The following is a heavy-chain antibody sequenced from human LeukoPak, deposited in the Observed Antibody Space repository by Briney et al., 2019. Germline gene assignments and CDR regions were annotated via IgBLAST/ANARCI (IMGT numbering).Heavy chain of an antibody. Sequence: SETLSLTCTVSGGSISSGGYYWSWIRQHPGKGLEWIGYIYYGGSTYSNPSLKSRVTISVDTSKNQFSLNLSSVTAADTAVYYCARYCSSTNCYKGGFDPWGQGTLVTVSS. CDR3: ARYCSSTNCYKGGFDP. CDR1: GGSISSGGYY. V-gene: IGHV4-31*03. CDR2: IYYGGST. D-gene: IGHD2-2*02. J-gene: IGHJ5*02.